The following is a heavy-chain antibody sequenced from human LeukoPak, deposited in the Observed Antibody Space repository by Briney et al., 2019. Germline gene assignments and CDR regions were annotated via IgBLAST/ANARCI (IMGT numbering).Heavy chain of an antibody. CDR2: ISGSGGST. Sequence: GGSLRLSCAASGFTFSSYWMYWVRQAPGKGLVWVSRISGSGGSTYYADSVKGRFTISRDNSKNTLYLQMNSLRAEDTAVYYCAKDRKGEAEASFWGQGTLVTVSS. CDR1: GFTFSSYW. V-gene: IGHV3-23*01. J-gene: IGHJ4*02. CDR3: AKDRKGEAEASF.